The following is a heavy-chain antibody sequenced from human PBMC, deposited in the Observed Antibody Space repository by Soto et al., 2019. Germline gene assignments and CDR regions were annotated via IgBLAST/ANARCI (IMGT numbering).Heavy chain of an antibody. V-gene: IGHV3-30-3*01. J-gene: IGHJ4*02. Sequence: PGGSLRLSCAASGFTFSSYAMRWVRQAPGKGLEWVAVISYDGSNKYYADSVKGRFTISRDNSKNTLYLQMNSLRAEDTAVYYCAREDTAMVIDYWGQGTLVTVSS. CDR2: ISYDGSNK. CDR1: GFTFSSYA. D-gene: IGHD5-18*01. CDR3: AREDTAMVIDY.